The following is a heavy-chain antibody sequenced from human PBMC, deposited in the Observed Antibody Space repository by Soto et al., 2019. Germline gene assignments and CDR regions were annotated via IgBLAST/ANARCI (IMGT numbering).Heavy chain of an antibody. CDR2: ISGSGGTT. J-gene: IGHJ6*02. CDR1: GFTFSSYA. Sequence: EVQLLESGGGLVQPGGSLRLSCAASGFTFSSYAMTWVRQAPGKGLEWVSAISGSGGTTYHADSVKGRFTISRDNSKNTLYLQMNSLRAEDAAVYYCAKPPYSSSSDYYYGMDVWGQGTTVTVSS. CDR3: AKPPYSSSSDYYYGMDV. V-gene: IGHV3-23*01. D-gene: IGHD6-6*01.